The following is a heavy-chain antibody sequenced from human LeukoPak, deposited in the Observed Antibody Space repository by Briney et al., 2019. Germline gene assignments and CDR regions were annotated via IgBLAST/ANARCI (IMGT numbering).Heavy chain of an antibody. V-gene: IGHV1-2*02. D-gene: IGHD3-16*01. Sequence: GASVKVSCKASGYTFTGYYMHWVRQAPGQGLEWMGWINPNSGDTNYAQKFQGRVTMTRDTSINTAYMELSRLRSDDTAVYYCARVRYRLAETYIDYWGQGTLVTVSS. CDR2: INPNSGDT. CDR1: GYTFTGYY. CDR3: ARVRYRLAETYIDY. J-gene: IGHJ4*02.